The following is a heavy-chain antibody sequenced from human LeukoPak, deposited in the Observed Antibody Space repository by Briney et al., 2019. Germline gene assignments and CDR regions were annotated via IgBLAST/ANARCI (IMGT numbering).Heavy chain of an antibody. CDR1: GGSISSSSYY. Sequence: SETLSLTCTVSGGSISSSSYYWGWIRQPPGKGLEWIGSIYYSGSTYYNPSLKSRVTISVDTSKNQFSLKLSSVTAADTAVYYCARLLRFPYSDYWGQGTLVTVSS. CDR2: IYYSGST. CDR3: ARLLRFPYSDY. J-gene: IGHJ4*02. V-gene: IGHV4-39*07. D-gene: IGHD3-10*01.